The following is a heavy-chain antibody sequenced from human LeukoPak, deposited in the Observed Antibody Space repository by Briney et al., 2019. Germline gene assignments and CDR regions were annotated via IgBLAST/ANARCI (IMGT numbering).Heavy chain of an antibody. CDR3: ARDPLRERQTGYFDS. D-gene: IGHD1-26*01. J-gene: IGHJ4*02. CDR1: GFTFSSDR. CDR2: ISYDGTNK. Sequence: GGSLRLSCVASGFTFSSDRMNWVRQAPGKGLEWVAVISYDGTNKYYADSVKGRFTISRDNSKNTVFLQMSSLRAADTAVYYCARDPLRERQTGYFDSWGQGTLVTVSS. V-gene: IGHV3-30*03.